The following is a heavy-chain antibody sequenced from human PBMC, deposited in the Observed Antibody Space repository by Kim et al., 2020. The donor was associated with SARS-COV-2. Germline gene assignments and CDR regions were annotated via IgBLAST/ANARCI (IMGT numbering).Heavy chain of an antibody. CDR3: AWIVDTAMVRTYYYGMDV. D-gene: IGHD5-18*01. V-gene: IGHV3-30*03. Sequence: GGSLRLSCAASGFTFSSYGMHWVRQAPGKGLEWVAVISYDGSNKYYADSVKGRFTISRDNSKNTLYLQMNSLRAEDTAVYYCAWIVDTAMVRTYYYGMDVWGQGTTVTVSS. CDR2: ISYDGSNK. J-gene: IGHJ6*02. CDR1: GFTFSSYG.